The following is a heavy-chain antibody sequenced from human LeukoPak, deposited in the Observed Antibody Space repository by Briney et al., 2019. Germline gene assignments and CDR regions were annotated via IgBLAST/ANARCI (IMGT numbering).Heavy chain of an antibody. V-gene: IGHV1-46*01. D-gene: IGHD3-16*01. CDR3: AHSSGGHDAFDI. CDR2: INPSGGST. CDR1: GYTFTSYY. Sequence: ASVKVSCKASGYTFTSYYMHWVRQAPGQGLEWMGIINPSGGSTSHAQKFQGRVTITADESTSTAYMELSSLRSEDTAVYYCAHSSGGHDAFDIWGQGTMVTVSS. J-gene: IGHJ3*02.